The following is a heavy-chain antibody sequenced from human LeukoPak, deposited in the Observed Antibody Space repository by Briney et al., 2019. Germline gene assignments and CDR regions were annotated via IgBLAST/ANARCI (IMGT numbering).Heavy chain of an antibody. J-gene: IGHJ4*02. CDR1: GFTFSSCA. CDR3: ASQGLRGELGHYFDY. D-gene: IGHD1-26*01. CDR2: ISGTGDTT. Sequence: PGGSLRLSCAASGFTFSSCAMSWVRQAPGKGLEWVSAISGTGDTTYYGDSVKGRFTICRDNSKKTMYLQMNSLRAEDTAVYNCASQGLRGELGHYFDYCGQGALVTVSS. V-gene: IGHV3-23*01.